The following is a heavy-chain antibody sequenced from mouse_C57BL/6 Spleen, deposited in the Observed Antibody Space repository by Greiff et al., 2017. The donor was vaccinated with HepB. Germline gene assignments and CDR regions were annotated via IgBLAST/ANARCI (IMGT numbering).Heavy chain of an antibody. CDR1: GYAFSSSW. D-gene: IGHD2-4*01. V-gene: IGHV1-82*01. Sequence: VQLQQSGPELVKPGASVKISCKASGYAFSSSWMNWVKQRPGKGLEWIGRIYPGDGDTNYNGKFKGKATLTADKSSSTAYMQLSSLTSEDSAVYFCAREGDYSWFAYWGQGTLVTVSA. CDR3: AREGDYSWFAY. J-gene: IGHJ3*01. CDR2: IYPGDGDT.